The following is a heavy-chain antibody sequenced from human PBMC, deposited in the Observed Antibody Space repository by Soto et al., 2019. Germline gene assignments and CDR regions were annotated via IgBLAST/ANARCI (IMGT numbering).Heavy chain of an antibody. CDR3: VRGGATIFDY. D-gene: IGHD1-26*01. J-gene: IGHJ4*02. CDR1: GFTFSSYA. Sequence: PGGSLRLSCAASGFTFSSYAMHWVRQAPGKGLEWVAVISYDGSNKYYADSVKGRFTISRDNSKNTLYLQVNSLRDEDTAVYYCVRGGATIFDYWGRGTLVTVSS. V-gene: IGHV3-30-3*01. CDR2: ISYDGSNK.